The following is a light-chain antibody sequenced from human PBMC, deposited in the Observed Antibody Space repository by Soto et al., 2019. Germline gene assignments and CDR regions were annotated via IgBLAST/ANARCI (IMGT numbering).Light chain of an antibody. V-gene: IGKV1-39*01. Sequence: DIQMTQSPSSQSASVGDRVTITCRASQSINSYLIWYQQKPGKAPKLLIYAASSLQSGVPSRFSGSGSETDFTLTITSLQPDDFATYYCQQSFSTPRTFGQGTRVDI. J-gene: IGKJ1*01. CDR1: QSINSY. CDR3: QQSFSTPRT. CDR2: AAS.